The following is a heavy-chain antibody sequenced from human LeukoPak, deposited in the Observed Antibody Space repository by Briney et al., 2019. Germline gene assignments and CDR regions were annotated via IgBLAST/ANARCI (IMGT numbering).Heavy chain of an antibody. D-gene: IGHD1-14*01. CDR1: GGSISSSSYY. CDR3: ARSGLSVYYYYYYMDV. CDR2: IYYSGST. J-gene: IGHJ6*03. V-gene: IGHV4-39*01. Sequence: SGTLSLTCTVSGGSISSSSYYWGWIRQPPGKGLEWIGSIYYSGSTYYNPSLKSRVTISVDTSKNQFSLKLSSVAAADTAVYYCARSGLSVYYYYYYMDVRGKGTTVTVSS.